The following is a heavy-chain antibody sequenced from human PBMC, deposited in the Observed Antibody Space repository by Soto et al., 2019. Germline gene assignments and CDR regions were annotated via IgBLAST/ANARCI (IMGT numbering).Heavy chain of an antibody. CDR1: GGLFSSFA. V-gene: IGHV1-69*13. D-gene: IGHD2-15*01. CDR3: ARGGGPYVWFNEF. Sequence: SVKVSCKDSGGLFSSFAISWVRQAPGQGLEWMGGIIPVFGTAYYPQKFQDRVTITADESTNTAYMELSSLRSEDPGIYYCARGGGPYVWFNEFWGQGSLVTVSS. CDR2: IIPVFGTA. J-gene: IGHJ4*02.